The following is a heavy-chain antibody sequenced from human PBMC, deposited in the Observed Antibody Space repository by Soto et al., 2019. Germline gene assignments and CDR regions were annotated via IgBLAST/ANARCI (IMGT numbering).Heavy chain of an antibody. CDR1: GGTFSSYT. CDR2: IIPILGIA. CDR3: ARGAVAATTYYYYYYMDV. J-gene: IGHJ6*03. Sequence: QVQLVQSGAEVKKPGSSVKVSCNASGGTFSSYTISWVRQAPGQGLEWMGRIIPILGIANYAQKFQGRVTITADKSTSTAYMELSSLRSEDTAVYYCARGAVAATTYYYYYYMDVWGKGTTVTVSS. V-gene: IGHV1-69*02. D-gene: IGHD2-15*01.